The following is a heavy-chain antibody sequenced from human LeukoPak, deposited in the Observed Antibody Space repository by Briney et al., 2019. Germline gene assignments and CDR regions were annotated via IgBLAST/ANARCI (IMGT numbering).Heavy chain of an antibody. J-gene: IGHJ5*02. D-gene: IGHD3-10*01. CDR2: ISYDGSNK. CDR1: GFTFSSYA. V-gene: IGHV3-30*04. CDR3: AKDQDYYGSGPTGWFDP. Sequence: HPGGSLRLSCAASGFTFSSYAMHWVRQAPGKGLEWVAVISYDGSNKYYADSVKGRFTISRDNSKNTLYLQMNSLRAEDTAVYYCAKDQDYYGSGPTGWFDPWGQGTLVTVSS.